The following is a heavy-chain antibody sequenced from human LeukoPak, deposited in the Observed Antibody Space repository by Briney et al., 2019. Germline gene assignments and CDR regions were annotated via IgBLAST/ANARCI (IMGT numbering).Heavy chain of an antibody. CDR1: GFTFSSYW. D-gene: IGHD1-26*01. J-gene: IGHJ4*02. V-gene: IGHV3-7*01. CDR2: IKQDGSEK. Sequence: PGGSLRLSCAASGFTFSSYWMNWVRQAPGKGLEWVANIKQDGSEKYYVDSVKGRFTISRDNAKNSLYLQMNSLRAEDTAVYYCARDLARVGASPFDYWGQGTLVTVSS. CDR3: ARDLARVGASPFDY.